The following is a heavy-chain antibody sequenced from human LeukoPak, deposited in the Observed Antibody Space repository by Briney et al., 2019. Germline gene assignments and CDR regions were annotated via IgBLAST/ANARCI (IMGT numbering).Heavy chain of an antibody. Sequence: LPGGSLRLSCAASGFTFSGYSLSWVRQAPGKGLEWISYISTAGTTVYYADSVKGRFTISRDNSKNTLYLQMNSLRAEDTAVYYCAKVTTKDSSGYYYFDYWGQGTLVTVSS. CDR2: ISTAGTTV. CDR3: AKVTTKDSSGYYYFDY. V-gene: IGHV3-48*01. CDR1: GFTFSGYS. D-gene: IGHD3-22*01. J-gene: IGHJ4*02.